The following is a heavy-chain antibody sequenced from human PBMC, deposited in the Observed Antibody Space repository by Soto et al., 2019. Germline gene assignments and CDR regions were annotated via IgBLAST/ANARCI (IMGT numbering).Heavy chain of an antibody. J-gene: IGHJ6*02. V-gene: IGHV4-34*01. Sequence: SETLSLTCAVCGGSFSGYYWSWIRQPPGKGLEWIGEINHSGTTNNNPSLKSRVTISVDTSKNQFSLKLSSVTAADTAVYYCASVDFWSDYYYYGMDVWGQGTTVTVSS. D-gene: IGHD3-3*01. CDR2: INHSGTT. CDR3: ASVDFWSDYYYYGMDV. CDR1: GGSFSGYY.